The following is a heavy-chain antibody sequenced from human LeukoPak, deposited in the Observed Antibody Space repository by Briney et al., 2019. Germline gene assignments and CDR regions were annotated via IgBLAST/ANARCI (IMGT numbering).Heavy chain of an antibody. D-gene: IGHD1-26*01. J-gene: IGHJ4*02. Sequence: ASVKVSCKASGGTFSSYAISWVRQAPGQGLEWMGGIIPIFGTANYAQKFQGRVTITADKSTSTAYMELSSLRSEDTAIYYCARGVTSGTSPFDYWGLGTLVTVSS. V-gene: IGHV1-69*06. CDR1: GGTFSSYA. CDR2: IIPIFGTA. CDR3: ARGVTSGTSPFDY.